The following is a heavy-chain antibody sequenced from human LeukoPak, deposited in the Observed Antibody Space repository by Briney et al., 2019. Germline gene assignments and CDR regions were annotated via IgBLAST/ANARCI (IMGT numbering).Heavy chain of an antibody. CDR1: GLTFSNYN. CDR3: ARDWASESYTTMIVEVAWGFDY. D-gene: IGHD3-22*01. CDR2: ISYDGSNK. V-gene: IGHV3-30*19. J-gene: IGHJ4*02. Sequence: PGGSLRLSCAASGLTFSNYNMHWVRQAPGKGLEWVAVISYDGSNKYYADSVKGRFTISRDNSKNTLYLQMNSLRAEDTAVYYCARDWASESYTTMIVEVAWGFDYWGQGTLVTVSS.